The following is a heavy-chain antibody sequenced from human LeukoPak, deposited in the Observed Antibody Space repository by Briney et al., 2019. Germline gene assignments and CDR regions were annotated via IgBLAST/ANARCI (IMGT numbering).Heavy chain of an antibody. CDR1: GGSFSGYY. V-gene: IGHV4-34*01. CDR3: ARELGGYDILTGSPYYYYGMDV. Sequence: PSETLSLTCAVYGGSFSGYYWGWIRQPPGKGLEWIGSIYYSGSTYYNPSLKSRVTISVDTSKNQFSLKLSSVTAADTAVYYCARELGGYDILTGSPYYYYGMDVWGQGTTVTVSS. CDR2: IYYSGST. J-gene: IGHJ6*02. D-gene: IGHD3-9*01.